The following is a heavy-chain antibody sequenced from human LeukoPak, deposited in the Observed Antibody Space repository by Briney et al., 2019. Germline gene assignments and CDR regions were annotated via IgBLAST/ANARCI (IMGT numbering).Heavy chain of an antibody. V-gene: IGHV3-23*01. CDR2: ISGSGGST. J-gene: IGHJ4*02. D-gene: IGHD3-16*01. CDR3: AKDFLGVPEGY. Sequence: PGGSLRLSCAASGFTFSSYAMSWVRQAPGKGLEWVSAISGSGGSTYYADSVKGRFSMSRDNSKNTLDLQLSSLRAEDTAVYYCAKDFLGVPEGYWGQGTLVTVSS. CDR1: GFTFSSYA.